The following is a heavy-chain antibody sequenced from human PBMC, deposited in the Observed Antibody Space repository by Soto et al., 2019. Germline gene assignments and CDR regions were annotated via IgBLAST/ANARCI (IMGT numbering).Heavy chain of an antibody. CDR2: IDHTGAT. Sequence: SETLSLTCAVYSGSFNGYYWSWIRQSPRKGLEWIGEIDHTGATKYNPSLKSRVSISVDASKKQISLKVISVTAADTAVYYCGSVGRRLTWGQGTMVTVYS. CDR1: SGSFNGYY. CDR3: GSVGRRLT. J-gene: IGHJ4*02. D-gene: IGHD3-3*01. V-gene: IGHV4-34*01.